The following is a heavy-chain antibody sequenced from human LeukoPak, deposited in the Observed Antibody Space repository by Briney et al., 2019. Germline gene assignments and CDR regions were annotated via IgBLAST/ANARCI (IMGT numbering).Heavy chain of an antibody. CDR2: ISSSSSYI. V-gene: IGHV3-21*01. D-gene: IGHD6-6*01. J-gene: IGHJ3*02. CDR1: GFTFSSYS. CDR3: ARDRPRSAFDI. Sequence: GGSLRLSCAASGFTFSSYSMNWVRQAPGKGLEWVSSISSSSSYIYYADSVKGRFTISRDNAKNSPYLQMNSLRAEDTAVYYCARDRPRSAFDIWGQGTMVTVSS.